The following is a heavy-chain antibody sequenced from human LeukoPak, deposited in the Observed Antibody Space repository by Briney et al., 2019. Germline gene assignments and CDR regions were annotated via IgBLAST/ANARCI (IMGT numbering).Heavy chain of an antibody. D-gene: IGHD3-3*01. V-gene: IGHV3-30-3*01. CDR1: GFTFSSYA. J-gene: IGHJ5*02. CDR3: ARVVTYDFWSGYYPPNWFDP. Sequence: GGSLRLSCAASGFTFSSYAVHWVRQAPGKGLEWVAVISYDRSNKYYADSVKGRFTISRDNSKNTLYLQMNSLRAEDTAVYYCARVVTYDFWSGYYPPNWFDPWGQGTLVTVSS. CDR2: ISYDRSNK.